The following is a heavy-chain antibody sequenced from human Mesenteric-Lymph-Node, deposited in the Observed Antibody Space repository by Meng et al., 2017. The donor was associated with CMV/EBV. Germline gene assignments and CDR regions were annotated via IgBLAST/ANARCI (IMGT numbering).Heavy chain of an antibody. J-gene: IGHJ4*02. V-gene: IGHV3-23*01. CDR1: EITLGRYD. Sequence: GESLKISCAASEITLGRYDMNWVRQAPGKRLEWVSTFSGSGSSTFYADSVKGRFSISRDNSMNTLYLEMNSLRVEDTAVYYCASWGDGYNFDYWGQGTLVTVSS. CDR3: ASWGDGYNFDY. CDR2: FSGSGSST. D-gene: IGHD5-24*01.